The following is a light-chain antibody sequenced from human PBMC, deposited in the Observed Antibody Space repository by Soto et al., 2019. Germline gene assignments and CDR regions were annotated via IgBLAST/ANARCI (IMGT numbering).Light chain of an antibody. J-gene: IGKJ4*01. V-gene: IGKV1-12*01. CDR2: AAS. CDR3: QQGDSFPFT. CDR1: QDISSW. Sequence: DIPMTQSPSSVSASVGDTVTITCRASQDISSWVAWYQQKPGKAPKLLISAASSLQSGVPTRFSGSGSGTDFTLIFSGLQPEDFATYFCQQGDSFPFTFGGGTKVEIK.